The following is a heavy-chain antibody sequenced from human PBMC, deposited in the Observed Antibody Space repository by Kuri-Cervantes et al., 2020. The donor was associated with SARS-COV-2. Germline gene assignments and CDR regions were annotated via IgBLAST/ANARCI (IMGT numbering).Heavy chain of an antibody. J-gene: IGHJ6*02. Sequence: GESLKISCAASGFTFRSYGVHWVRQAPGKGLEWVAVISYDGSKKNYADSVKGRFTISRDNSKKPPYSQMNSLRAEDKAVYYCAKEASRGYSYGWVHYYYGMDVWGQGTTVTVSS. CDR2: ISYDGSKK. CDR3: AKEASRGYSYGWVHYYYGMDV. D-gene: IGHD5-18*01. CDR1: GFTFRSYG. V-gene: IGHV3-30*18.